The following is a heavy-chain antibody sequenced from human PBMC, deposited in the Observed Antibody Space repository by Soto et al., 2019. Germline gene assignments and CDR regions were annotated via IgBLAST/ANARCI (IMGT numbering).Heavy chain of an antibody. CDR3: ARDLFSLYYYDSSGYSQGY. CDR2: INSDGSST. V-gene: IGHV3-74*01. J-gene: IGHJ4*02. Sequence: GGSLRLSCAASGFTFSSYWMHWVRQAPGKGLVWVSRINSDGSSTSYADSVKGRFTISRDNAKNTLYLQMNSLRAEDTAVYYCARDLFSLYYYDSSGYSQGYWGQGSLVPVSS. CDR1: GFTFSSYW. D-gene: IGHD3-22*01.